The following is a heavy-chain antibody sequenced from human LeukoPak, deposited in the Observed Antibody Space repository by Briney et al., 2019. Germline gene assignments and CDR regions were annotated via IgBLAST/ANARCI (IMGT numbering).Heavy chain of an antibody. CDR3: ASPYCSSTSCYGFFDY. CDR1: GFTFSSYW. V-gene: IGHV3-74*01. CDR2: INSDGSST. Sequence: GGSLRLSCAASGFTFSSYWMHWVRHAPGEGLVWVSRINSDGSSTSYADSVKGRFTISRDNAKNTLYLQMNSLRAEDTAVYYCASPYCSSTSCYGFFDYWGQGTLVTVSS. D-gene: IGHD2-2*01. J-gene: IGHJ4*02.